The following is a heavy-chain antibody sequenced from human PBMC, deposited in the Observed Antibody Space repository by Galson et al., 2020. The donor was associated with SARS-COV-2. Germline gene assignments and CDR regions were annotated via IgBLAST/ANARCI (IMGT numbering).Heavy chain of an antibody. CDR3: ARVGGRLEWLYYFDY. CDR2: IQQDGREK. CDR1: GFNFSSYW. D-gene: IGHD3-3*01. J-gene: IGHJ4*01. Sequence: GGSLRLSCAASGFNFSSYWMSWVRQAPGKGPEWVANIQQDGREKYYVDSVKGRFTISRDNAKNSLYLQMNSLRAEDTAVYYCARVGGRLEWLYYFDYWGQEPWSPSPQ. V-gene: IGHV3-7*03.